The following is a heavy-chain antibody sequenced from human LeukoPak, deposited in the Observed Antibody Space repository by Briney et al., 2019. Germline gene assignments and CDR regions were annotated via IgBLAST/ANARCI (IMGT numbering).Heavy chain of an antibody. V-gene: IGHV4-34*01. CDR2: INHSRST. Sequence: SETLSLTCAVYGGSFSGYYWSWIRQPPGKGLEWIGEINHSRSTNYNPSLKSRVTISVDTSKNQFSLKLSSVTAADTAVYYCARCYYDSSGYYGFGYWGQGILVTVSS. CDR3: ARCYYDSSGYYGFGY. J-gene: IGHJ4*02. D-gene: IGHD3-22*01. CDR1: GGSFSGYY.